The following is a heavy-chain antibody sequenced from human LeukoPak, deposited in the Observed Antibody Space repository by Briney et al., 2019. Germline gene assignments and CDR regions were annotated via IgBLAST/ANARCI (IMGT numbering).Heavy chain of an antibody. CDR1: GGSINSYY. V-gene: IGHV4-59*01. CDR3: ARSAAAAGIDNWFDP. J-gene: IGHJ5*02. CDR2: IYYSGST. D-gene: IGHD6-13*01. Sequence: SETLSLTCTVSGGSINSYYWSWIRQPPGKGLEWIGYIYYSGSTNYNPSLKSRVTISVDTSKNQFSLKLSSVTAADTAVYYCARSAAAAGIDNWFDPWGQGTLVTVSS.